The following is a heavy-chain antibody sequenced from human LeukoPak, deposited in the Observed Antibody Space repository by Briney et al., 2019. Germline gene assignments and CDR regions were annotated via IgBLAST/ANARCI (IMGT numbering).Heavy chain of an antibody. D-gene: IGHD5-12*01. J-gene: IGHJ4*02. CDR1: GFTVSSNY. Sequence: GGSLRLSCAASGFTVSSNYMSWVRQAPGKGLKWVSVIYSGGSTYYADSVKGRFTISRDNSKNTLYLQMNSLRAEDTAVYYCASSGWLRHYYFDYWGQGTLVTVSS. V-gene: IGHV3-53*01. CDR2: IYSGGST. CDR3: ASSGWLRHYYFDY.